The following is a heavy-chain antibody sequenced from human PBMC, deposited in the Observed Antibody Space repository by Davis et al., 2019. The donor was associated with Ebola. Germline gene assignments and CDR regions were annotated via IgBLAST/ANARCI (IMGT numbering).Heavy chain of an antibody. CDR1: SYTFTSYG. D-gene: IGHD3-9*01. V-gene: IGHV1-18*04. Sequence: ASVKVSCKSSSYTFTSYGLVWVRQAPGLGLEWMGWISGFNTNTSFAQKFQGRVTVSKDTSANTAYMDLRSLTSDDTAIYYCARAPNYDVLTGTSSYYFDYWGQGTLVTVSS. CDR2: ISGFNTNT. CDR3: ARAPNYDVLTGTSSYYFDY. J-gene: IGHJ4*02.